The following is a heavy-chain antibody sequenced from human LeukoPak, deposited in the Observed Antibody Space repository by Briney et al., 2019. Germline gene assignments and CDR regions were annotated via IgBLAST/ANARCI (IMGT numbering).Heavy chain of an antibody. D-gene: IGHD4/OR15-4a*01. CDR3: ARDFRLSLDY. CDR1: GFTVSSNY. CDR2: IYSGGST. J-gene: IGHJ4*02. V-gene: IGHV3-66*01. Sequence: GGSLRLSCAAPGFTVSSNYMSWVRQAPGKGLEWVSVIYSGGSTYYADSAKGRFTISRDNSKNTLYLQMNSLRAEDTAVYYCARDFRLSLDYWGQGTLVTVSS.